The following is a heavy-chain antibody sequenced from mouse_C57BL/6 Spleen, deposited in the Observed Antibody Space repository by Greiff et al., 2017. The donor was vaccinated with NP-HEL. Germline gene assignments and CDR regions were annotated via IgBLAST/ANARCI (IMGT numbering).Heavy chain of an antibody. Sequence: QVQLQQSGAELVKPGASVKLSCKASGYTFTSYWMHWVKQRPGQGLEWIGMIHPNSGSTNYNEKFKSKATLTVDKSSSTAYMQLSSLTSEDSAVYYCARLGLYGNFYAMDYWGQGTSVTVSS. CDR2: IHPNSGST. V-gene: IGHV1-64*01. CDR1: GYTFTSYW. D-gene: IGHD2-1*01. J-gene: IGHJ4*01. CDR3: ARLGLYGNFYAMDY.